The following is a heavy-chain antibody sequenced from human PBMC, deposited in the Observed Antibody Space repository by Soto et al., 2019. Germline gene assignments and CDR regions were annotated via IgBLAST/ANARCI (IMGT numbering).Heavy chain of an antibody. CDR3: VRSAVTVLEY. CDR1: GGSISSRGYS. V-gene: IGHV4-30-2*01. J-gene: IGHJ4*02. D-gene: IGHD4-17*01. CDR2: IYHSGST. Sequence: SETLSLTCAVAGGSISSRGYSWSWIRQPPGKGLEWIGYIYHSGSTYYNPSLKSRVTISVDRSQNLFSLKLASVTAADTAVYYCVRSAVTVLEYWVQGSLVTVSS.